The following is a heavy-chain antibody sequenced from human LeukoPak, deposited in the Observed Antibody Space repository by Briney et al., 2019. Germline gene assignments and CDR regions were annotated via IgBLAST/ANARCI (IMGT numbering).Heavy chain of an antibody. CDR2: ISSSSSTI. CDR3: AKDFGIYVWGTKIQNWFDP. CDR1: GFTFSSYS. V-gene: IGHV3-48*04. Sequence: HSGGSLRLSCAASGFTFSSYSMNWVRQAPGKGLEWVSYISSSSSTIYYADSVKGRFTISRGNAKNSLYLQMNSLRAEDTAVYYCAKDFGIYVWGTKIQNWFDPWGQGTLVTVSS. D-gene: IGHD3-16*01. J-gene: IGHJ5*02.